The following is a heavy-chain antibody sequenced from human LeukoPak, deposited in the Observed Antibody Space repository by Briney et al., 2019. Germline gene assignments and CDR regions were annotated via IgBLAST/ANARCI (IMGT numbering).Heavy chain of an antibody. CDR1: GYTFTSYG. V-gene: IGHV1-18*01. CDR3: ARVWASGYDDWFDP. Sequence: GASVKVSCKASGYTFTSYGISWVRQAPGQGLECMGWISAYNGNTNYAQKLQGRVTMTTDTSTSTAYMELRSLRSDDTAVYYCARVWASGYDDWFDPWGQGTLVTVSS. D-gene: IGHD5-12*01. CDR2: ISAYNGNT. J-gene: IGHJ5*02.